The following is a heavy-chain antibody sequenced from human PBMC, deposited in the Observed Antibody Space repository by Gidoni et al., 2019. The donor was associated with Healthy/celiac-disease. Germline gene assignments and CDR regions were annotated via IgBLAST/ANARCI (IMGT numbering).Heavy chain of an antibody. J-gene: IGHJ4*02. D-gene: IGHD6-25*01. CDR2: INHSGST. V-gene: IGHV4-34*01. CDR3: ARGQFLSSGGDY. Sequence: QVQLQQWGAGLLKPSETLSLTCAVYGGSFSGYYWSWIRQPPGKGLEWIGEINHSGSTNYNPSLKSRVTISVDTSKNQFSLKLSSVSAADTAVYYCARGQFLSSGGDYWGQGTLVTVSS. CDR1: GGSFSGYY.